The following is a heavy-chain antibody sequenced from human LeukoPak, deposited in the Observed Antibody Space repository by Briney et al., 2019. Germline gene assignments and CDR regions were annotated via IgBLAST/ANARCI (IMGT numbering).Heavy chain of an antibody. Sequence: ASVKVSCKASGYTFTGYYMHWVRQAPGQGLEWMGWINPNSGGTNYAQKFQGRGTMTRDTSISTAYMELSRLRSDDTAVYYCARDRITMVRGTVGAGNNWFDHWGQGTLVTVSS. CDR2: INPNSGGT. CDR1: GYTFTGYY. J-gene: IGHJ5*02. V-gene: IGHV1-2*02. CDR3: ARDRITMVRGTVGAGNNWFDH. D-gene: IGHD3-10*01.